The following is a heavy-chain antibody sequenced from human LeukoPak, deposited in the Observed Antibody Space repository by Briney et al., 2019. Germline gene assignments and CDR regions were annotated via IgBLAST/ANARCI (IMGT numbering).Heavy chain of an antibody. CDR3: ARDQGGWYRDDAFDI. D-gene: IGHD6-19*01. J-gene: IGHJ3*02. CDR2: IGSTA. V-gene: IGHV3-11*04. Sequence: GGSLRLSCVASGFTFSDYYMSWIRQAPGKGLEWVSHIGSTAYYADSVKGRLTISRDNAKNSLYLQLNSLRAEDTAVYYCARDQGGWYRDDAFDIWGQGTMVTVSS. CDR1: GFTFSDYY.